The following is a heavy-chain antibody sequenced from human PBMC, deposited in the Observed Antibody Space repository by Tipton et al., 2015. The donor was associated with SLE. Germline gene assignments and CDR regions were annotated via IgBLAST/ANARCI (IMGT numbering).Heavy chain of an antibody. CDR3: ATELFRGYTSGWGPDY. Sequence: TLSLTCSVSGGSITSSDFSWVWIRQPPGEGLESIGTIYYSGGTSYNPSLRSRVTISVDTSKNQFSLKLSSVTAADTAVYYCATELFRGYTSGWGPDYWGQGTLVTVSS. CDR2: IYYSGGT. CDR1: GGSITSSDFS. J-gene: IGHJ4*02. V-gene: IGHV4-39*07. D-gene: IGHD6-19*01.